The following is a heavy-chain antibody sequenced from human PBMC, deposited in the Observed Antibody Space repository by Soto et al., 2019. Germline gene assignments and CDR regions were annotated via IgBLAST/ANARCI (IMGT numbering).Heavy chain of an antibody. J-gene: IGHJ4*02. CDR1: GFSLSTSGLG. V-gene: IGHV2-5*02. CDR2: IYWDDSK. CDR3: AHKGPEDWPLDY. D-gene: IGHD3-9*01. Sequence: QITLKESVPTLVRPTQPLTLTSAFLGFSLSTSGLGLGWIRQPPGKALEWLAVIYWDDSKHYSPSLRSRLTITKDTSKNQVVLTMTNMDPMDTGTYYCAHKGPEDWPLDYWGQGTLVTVSS.